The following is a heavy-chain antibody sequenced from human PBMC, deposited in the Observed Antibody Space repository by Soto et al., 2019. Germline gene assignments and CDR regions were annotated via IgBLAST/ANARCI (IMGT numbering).Heavy chain of an antibody. D-gene: IGHD6-6*01. CDR3: ARGRDGDY. J-gene: IGHJ4*02. CDR2: ISAHNGNT. Sequence: QVHLVQSGAEVKKPGASVKVSCKCSGYTFTSYGITWVRQAPGQGLEWMVWISAHNGNTDYAQKLQGRVTVTRDTSTSTAYMELRSLRSEDTAVYYCARGRDGDYWGQGALVTVSS. V-gene: IGHV1-18*01. CDR1: GYTFTSYG.